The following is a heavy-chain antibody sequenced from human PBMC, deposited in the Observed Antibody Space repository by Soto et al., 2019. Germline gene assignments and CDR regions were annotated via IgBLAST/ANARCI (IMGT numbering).Heavy chain of an antibody. Sequence: QLQLQESGPGLVEPSETLSLTCTVSGGSIRGSDYYWAWIRQPPGKGLEWLGTIYYTGTTYYNPSLKSXXTXSXVTSKNQFSLNLHSVSAADTAVYFCADMRGQWLPRDWGQGTLVTVSS. CDR1: GGSIRGSDYY. CDR3: ADMRGQWLPRD. J-gene: IGHJ4*02. D-gene: IGHD6-19*01. V-gene: IGHV4-39*01. CDR2: IYYTGTT.